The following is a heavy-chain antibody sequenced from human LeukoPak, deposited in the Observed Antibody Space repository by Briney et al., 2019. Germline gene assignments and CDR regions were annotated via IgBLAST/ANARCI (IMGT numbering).Heavy chain of an antibody. J-gene: IGHJ4*02. D-gene: IGHD5-24*01. CDR1: VYTFTSYY. CDR2: INPIGGST. CDR3: ERALRMATIPGVNMNYFDY. Sequence: ASVKVSCKASVYTFTSYYMHWVRQAPGQGLEWMGIINPIGGSTIYAQQFQGRVTVTRDTSTSTAYTELSSLRSEDTAVYYCERALRMATIPGVNMNYFDYWGQGTLVTVSS. V-gene: IGHV1-46*01.